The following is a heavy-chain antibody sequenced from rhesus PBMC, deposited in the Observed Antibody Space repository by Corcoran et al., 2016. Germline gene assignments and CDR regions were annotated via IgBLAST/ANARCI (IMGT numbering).Heavy chain of an antibody. CDR2: IGGSSGST. D-gene: IGHD6-31*01. CDR1: GGSISGYY. J-gene: IGHJ4*01. CDR3: ARDRGSGWFDY. Sequence: QVQLQESGPGVVKPSETLSLTCAVSGGSISGYYLWSWIRQPPGKGLGGIGYIGGSSGSTNYNPSLKSRVTISKDTSKSQFSLKLSSVTAADTAVYYCARDRGSGWFDYWGQGVLVTVSS. V-gene: IGHV4-127*01.